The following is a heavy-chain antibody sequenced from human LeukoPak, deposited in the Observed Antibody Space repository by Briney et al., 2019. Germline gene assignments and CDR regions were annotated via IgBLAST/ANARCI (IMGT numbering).Heavy chain of an antibody. D-gene: IGHD3-10*01. CDR2: IYYSGST. Sequence: SETLSLTCTVSGGSISNYYWSWIRQPPGKGLEWIGYIYYSGSTNYNPSLKSRVTISVDTSKNQFSLKLSSVTAADTAVYYCARGAMVRGVAFDYWGQGTLVTVSS. V-gene: IGHV4-59*12. J-gene: IGHJ4*02. CDR1: GGSISNYY. CDR3: ARGAMVRGVAFDY.